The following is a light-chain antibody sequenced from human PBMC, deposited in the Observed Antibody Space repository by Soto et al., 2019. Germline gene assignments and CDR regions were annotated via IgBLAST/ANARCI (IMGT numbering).Light chain of an antibody. CDR3: QQYYSTPLT. CDR1: QSVLYSSNNKNY. J-gene: IGKJ4*01. V-gene: IGKV4-1*01. CDR2: WAT. Sequence: DIVMTQSPDSLAVSLGERATINCKSSQSVLYSSNNKNYLAWYQQKPGQPPKLLIYWATTRKSGVPYRFSGSGSGADFTLTISSLQVEDVAVYYCQQYYSTPLTFGGGTKVEIK.